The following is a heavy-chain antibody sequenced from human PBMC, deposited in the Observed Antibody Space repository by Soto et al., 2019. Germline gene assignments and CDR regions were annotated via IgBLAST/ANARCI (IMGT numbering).Heavy chain of an antibody. V-gene: IGHV4-39*01. CDR3: ARLGKYYQSLDP. Sequence: SETLSLTCTVSGGSISSSRCHWGWIRQPPGKGLEWIASTKYSGTTFYNPSLKSRVTLSVDTSKNQFALKLSSVTAADTAVYYCARLGKYYQSLDPWGPGNLVTVSS. CDR2: TKYSGTT. J-gene: IGHJ5*02. CDR1: GGSISSSRCH. D-gene: IGHD2-2*01.